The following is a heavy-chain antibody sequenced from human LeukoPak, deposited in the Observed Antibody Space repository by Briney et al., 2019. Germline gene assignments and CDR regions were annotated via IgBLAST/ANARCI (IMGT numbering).Heavy chain of an antibody. CDR2: INHSGST. Sequence: PSETLSLTCAVYGGSFSGYYWSWIRQPPGKGLEWIGEINHSGSTNYNPSLKSRVTISVDTSKNQFSLKLSSVTAADTAVYYCARVDVVVVAATYVNYYYYYMDVWGKGTTVTISS. D-gene: IGHD2-15*01. J-gene: IGHJ6*03. CDR1: GGSFSGYY. V-gene: IGHV4-34*01. CDR3: ARVDVVVVAATYVNYYYYYMDV.